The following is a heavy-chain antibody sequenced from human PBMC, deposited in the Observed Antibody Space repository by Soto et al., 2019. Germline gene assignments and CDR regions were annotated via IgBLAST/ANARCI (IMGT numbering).Heavy chain of an antibody. V-gene: IGHV1-69*01. D-gene: IGHD2-2*02. J-gene: IGHJ6*02. CDR3: ARPSCSSTSCYIPTNYGMDV. CDR2: IIPILGTA. CDR1: GGTFSSYA. Sequence: QVQLVQSGAEVKKPGSSVKVSCKASGGTFSSYAIRWVRQAPGQGLEWMGGIIPILGTANYAQKFQGRVTITADESTGTAYMERSSLRSEDTAVYYCARPSCSSTSCYIPTNYGMDVWCQGTTVTVSS.